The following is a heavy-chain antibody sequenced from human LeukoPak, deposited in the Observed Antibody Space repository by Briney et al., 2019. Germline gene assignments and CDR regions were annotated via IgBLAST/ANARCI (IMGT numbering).Heavy chain of an antibody. CDR1: GGSFSGYY. CDR2: INHSGST. J-gene: IGHJ4*02. D-gene: IGHD2-15*01. V-gene: IGHV4-34*01. Sequence: PSETLSLTCAVYGGSFSGYYWSWIRQPPGKGLEWIGEINHSGSTNYNPSLKSRVTISVDTSKNQFSLKLRSVTAADTAVYYCARLVGPGGSDYWGQGTLVTVSS. CDR3: ARLVGPGGSDY.